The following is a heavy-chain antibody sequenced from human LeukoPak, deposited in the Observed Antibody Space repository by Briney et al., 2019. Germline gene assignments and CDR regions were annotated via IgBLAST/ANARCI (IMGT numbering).Heavy chain of an antibody. Sequence: GGSLRLSCAASGFTFSSYAMSWVRQAPGEGLEWVSAISGSGGSTYYADSVKGRFTISRDNSKNTLYLQMNSLRAEDTAVYYRATLGSFIDYWGQGTLVTVSS. V-gene: IGHV3-23*01. J-gene: IGHJ4*02. D-gene: IGHD1-26*01. CDR1: GFTFSSYA. CDR3: ATLGSFIDY. CDR2: ISGSGGST.